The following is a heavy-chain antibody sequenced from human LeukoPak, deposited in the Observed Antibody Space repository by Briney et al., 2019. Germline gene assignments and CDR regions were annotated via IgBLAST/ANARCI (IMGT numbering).Heavy chain of an antibody. CDR1: GGSISSSSYY. V-gene: IGHV4-39*07. CDR2: IYYSGST. D-gene: IGHD1-26*01. Sequence: SETLSLTCTVSGGSISSSSYYWGWIRQPPGKGLEWIGSIYYSGSTYYNPSLKSRVTISVDTSKNQFSLKLSSVTAADTAVYYCANRGSYGAFDIWGQGTMVTVSS. CDR3: ANRGSYGAFDI. J-gene: IGHJ3*02.